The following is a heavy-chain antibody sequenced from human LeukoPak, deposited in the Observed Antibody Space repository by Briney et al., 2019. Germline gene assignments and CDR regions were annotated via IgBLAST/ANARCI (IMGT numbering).Heavy chain of an antibody. D-gene: IGHD6-19*01. V-gene: IGHV4-39*07. CDR2: VYYSGTT. CDR1: GGSISSSSYY. J-gene: IGHJ4*02. CDR3: ARGTLYRGWSYYLDF. Sequence: SETLSLTCTVSGGSISSSSYYWAWIRQPPGKALEWIGSVYYSGTTAYNPSPKSRVTISVDMSKEQFSLRLGSVTAADTARYYCARGTLYRGWSYYLDFWGQGSQVTVSS.